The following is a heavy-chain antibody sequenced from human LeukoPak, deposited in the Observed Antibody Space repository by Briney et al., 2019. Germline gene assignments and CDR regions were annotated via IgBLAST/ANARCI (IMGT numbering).Heavy chain of an antibody. CDR1: GFTFSSND. CDR3: ARDSESNYFDY. Sequence: GGSLRLSCAASGFTFSSNDMTWVRQAPGKGLEWVSSISTSSTYIFYADSVKGRFTISRDNAKNTLYLQMNSLRAEDTAVYYCARDSESNYFDYWGQGTLVTVSS. J-gene: IGHJ4*02. V-gene: IGHV3-21*01. CDR2: ISTSSTYI.